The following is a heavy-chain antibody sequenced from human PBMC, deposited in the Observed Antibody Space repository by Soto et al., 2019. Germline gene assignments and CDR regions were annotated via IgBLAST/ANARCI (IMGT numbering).Heavy chain of an antibody. CDR3: ATTHWVSSTEY. Sequence: QVQLQESGPGLVKPSETLSLTCTVSGGSMTGYFWSWIRQPAGKALEWIVHGYNSGNTDYNPSLATRITLAVDTTKRQFSLKVKSVTAAHTTVYYCATTHWVSSTEYWSQAILVTVSS. CDR2: GYNSGNT. V-gene: IGHV4-4*07. CDR1: GGSMTGYF. D-gene: IGHD2-2*01. J-gene: IGHJ4*02.